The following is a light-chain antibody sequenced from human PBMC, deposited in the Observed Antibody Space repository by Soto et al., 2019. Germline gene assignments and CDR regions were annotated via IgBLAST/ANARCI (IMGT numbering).Light chain of an antibody. J-gene: IGKJ1*01. CDR2: GAS. CDR1: QSVSSN. Sequence: EIVMTQSPATLSVSPGERATLSCRASQSVSSNLAWYQQKPGQAPRLLIYGASTRATGIPARFSGSGSGTEFTLTISSLQSEDFATYYCQQYSTYTPRTFGQGTKVDIK. CDR3: QQYSTYTPRT. V-gene: IGKV3-15*01.